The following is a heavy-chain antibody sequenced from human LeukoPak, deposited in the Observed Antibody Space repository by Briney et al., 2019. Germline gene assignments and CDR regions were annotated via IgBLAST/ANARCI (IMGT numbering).Heavy chain of an antibody. CDR3: AKSSYAGSYSSHFAY. V-gene: IGHV3-30*18. J-gene: IGHJ4*02. CDR2: ISYDGSNK. Sequence: GGSLRLSCAASGFTFSSHGMHWVRQAPGKGLEWVAVISYDGSNKYYADSVKGRFTISRDNSKNTLYLQMNSLRAEDTAVYYCAKSSYAGSYSSHFAYWGQGTLVTVSS. CDR1: GFTFSSHG. D-gene: IGHD3-10*01.